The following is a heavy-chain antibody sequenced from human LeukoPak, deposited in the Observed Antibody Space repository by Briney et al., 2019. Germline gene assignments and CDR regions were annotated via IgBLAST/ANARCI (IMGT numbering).Heavy chain of an antibody. D-gene: IGHD1-26*01. J-gene: IGHJ4*02. Sequence: SETLSLTCTVSGDSISTYYWSWIRQPPGKGLELIGYVHYTGSTFYNSSLKSRITISADTSQNQFSLSLTSVTAADTAVYYCATLGLLRGAGFNLATHFDYWGQGTLVAVSS. CDR1: GDSISTYY. V-gene: IGHV4-59*04. CDR2: VHYTGST. CDR3: ATLGLLRGAGFNLATHFDY.